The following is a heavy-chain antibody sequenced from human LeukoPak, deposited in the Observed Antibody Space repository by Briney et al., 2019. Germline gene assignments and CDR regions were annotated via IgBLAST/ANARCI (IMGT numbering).Heavy chain of an antibody. CDR1: GFTFSSYG. J-gene: IGHJ4*02. V-gene: IGHV3-30*02. CDR3: AKITYYYGSGSYTEFDY. Sequence: QPGGPLRLSCAASGFTFSSYGMHWVRQAPGKGLEWVAFIRYDGSNKYYADSVKGRFTISRDNSKNTLYLQMNSLRAEDTAVYYCAKITYYYGSGSYTEFDYWGQGTLVTVS. D-gene: IGHD3-10*01. CDR2: IRYDGSNK.